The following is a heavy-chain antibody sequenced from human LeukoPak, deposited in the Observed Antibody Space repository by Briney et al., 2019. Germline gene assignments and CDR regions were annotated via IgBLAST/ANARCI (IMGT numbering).Heavy chain of an antibody. CDR1: VYTLTSYG. CDR3: ARDPWRIAARPGLCDC. V-gene: IGHV1-18*01. CDR2: ISAYNGNT. D-gene: IGHD6-6*01. Sequence: ASVKVSCKASVYTLTSYGISWARQAPGQGLEWMGWISAYNGNTNYAQKLQGGVTMTTDTSTSTAYMELRSLRSDDTAVYYCARDPWRIAARPGLCDCCGQGTLVTVSS. J-gene: IGHJ4*02.